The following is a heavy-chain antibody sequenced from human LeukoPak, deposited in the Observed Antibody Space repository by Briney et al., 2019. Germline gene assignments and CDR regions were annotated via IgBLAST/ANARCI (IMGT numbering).Heavy chain of an antibody. Sequence: GGSLRLTCAASGFTFSDYYMSWIRQAPGKGLEWVSYISSSGSTIYYADSVKGRFTISRDNAKTSLYLQMNSLRAEDTALYYCARDRGGIGYYMDVWGKGTTVTVSS. CDR1: GFTFSDYY. CDR3: ARDRGGIGYYMDV. J-gene: IGHJ6*03. V-gene: IGHV3-11*04. CDR2: ISSSGSTI. D-gene: IGHD3-16*02.